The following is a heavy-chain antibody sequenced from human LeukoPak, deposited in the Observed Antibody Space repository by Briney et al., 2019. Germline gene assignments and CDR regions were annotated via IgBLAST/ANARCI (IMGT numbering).Heavy chain of an antibody. V-gene: IGHV4-59*01. J-gene: IGHJ3*02. CDR2: IFYSGST. CDR3: ARGGSVGATTAFDI. Sequence: SETLSLTCTVSGGSISNYYWSYIRQLPGKGLEWIGYIFYSGSTNYNPTLKSRATISLDMSRNQFSLNLTSVTAADTAVYFCARGGSVGATTAFDIWGQGIIVAVSS. D-gene: IGHD1-26*01. CDR1: GGSISNYY.